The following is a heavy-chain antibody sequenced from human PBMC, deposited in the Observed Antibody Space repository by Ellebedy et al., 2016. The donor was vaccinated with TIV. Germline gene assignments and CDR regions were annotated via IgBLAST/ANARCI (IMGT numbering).Heavy chain of an antibody. Sequence: GESLKISXKASGYTFTTYAIAWVRQMPGKGLEWMGIIYPADSDTIYSPSFQGQVTISVDKSINTAYLQWNSLKASDTAMYYCASRGYTYGYYLDYWGQGNLVTVSS. J-gene: IGHJ4*02. D-gene: IGHD5-18*01. CDR3: ASRGYTYGYYLDY. CDR1: GYTFTTYA. CDR2: IYPADSDT. V-gene: IGHV5-51*01.